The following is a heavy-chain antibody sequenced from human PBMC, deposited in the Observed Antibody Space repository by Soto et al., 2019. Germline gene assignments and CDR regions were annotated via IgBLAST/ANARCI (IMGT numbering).Heavy chain of an antibody. J-gene: IGHJ6*02. V-gene: IGHV1-2*02. CDR3: ARVGYPSGAVARYYYYGMDV. Sequence: QVQLVQSGAEVKKPGASVKVSCKASGYTFTGYYMHWVRQAPGQGLEWMGWINPNSGGTNYAQKFQGRVTMTRDTSITTSYMELSRLRSDDTAVYYCARVGYPSGAVARYYYYGMDVWGQGTTVTVSS. D-gene: IGHD6-19*01. CDR2: INPNSGGT. CDR1: GYTFTGYY.